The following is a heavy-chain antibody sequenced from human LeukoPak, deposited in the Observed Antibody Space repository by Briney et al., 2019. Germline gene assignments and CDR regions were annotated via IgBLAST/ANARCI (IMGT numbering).Heavy chain of an antibody. D-gene: IGHD3-22*01. J-gene: IGHJ4*02. CDR3: ATRTLKYYYDSSGYYYFDY. CDR2: FDPEDGET. CDR1: GYTLTELS. Sequence: ASVKVSCKVSGYTLTELSMHWVRQAPGKGLEWMGGFDPEDGETIYAQKFQGRVTMTEDTSTDTAYMELSSLRSEDTAVYYCATRTLKYYYDSSGYYYFDYWGQGTLVTVSS. V-gene: IGHV1-24*01.